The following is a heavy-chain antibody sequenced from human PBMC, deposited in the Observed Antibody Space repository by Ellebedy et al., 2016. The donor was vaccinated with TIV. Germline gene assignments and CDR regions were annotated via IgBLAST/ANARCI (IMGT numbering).Heavy chain of an antibody. Sequence: GESLKISXAASGFPFSSYTMRWARQAPGKGLEWVSDISGSGGGTYYADSVKGRFTISRDNSKNTLYLQMNSLRVEDTAVYYCAKGITAAVVEGSLFDPWGQGTLVTVSS. CDR3: AKGITAAVVEGSLFDP. J-gene: IGHJ5*02. D-gene: IGHD6-13*01. CDR1: GFPFSSYT. V-gene: IGHV3-23*01. CDR2: ISGSGGGT.